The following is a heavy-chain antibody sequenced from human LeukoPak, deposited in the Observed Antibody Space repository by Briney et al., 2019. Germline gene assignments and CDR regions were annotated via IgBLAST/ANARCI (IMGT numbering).Heavy chain of an antibody. CDR1: GFTFSSYA. CDR2: ISYDASNK. Sequence: GGSLRLSCAASGFTFSSYAMHWVRQAPGKGLEWVAVISYDASNKYYADSVKGRFTISRDNSKNTLYLQMNSLRAEDTAVYYCAKYTSGWSTDYWGQGTLVTVSS. D-gene: IGHD6-19*01. CDR3: AKYTSGWSTDY. V-gene: IGHV3-30*04. J-gene: IGHJ4*02.